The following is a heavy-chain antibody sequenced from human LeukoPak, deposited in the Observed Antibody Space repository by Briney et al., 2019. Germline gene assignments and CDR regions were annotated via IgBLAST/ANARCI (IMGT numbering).Heavy chain of an antibody. Sequence: SETLSLTCTVSGGSVSSGSYYWSWIRQPPGKGLEWIGYIYYSGSTNYSPSLKSRVTISVDTSKNQFSLKVTSVTAADTAVYYCARRGGSGRSFDYWGQGTLVTVSS. V-gene: IGHV4-61*01. CDR1: GGSVSSGSYY. CDR3: ARRGGSGRSFDY. CDR2: IYYSGST. D-gene: IGHD3-10*01. J-gene: IGHJ4*02.